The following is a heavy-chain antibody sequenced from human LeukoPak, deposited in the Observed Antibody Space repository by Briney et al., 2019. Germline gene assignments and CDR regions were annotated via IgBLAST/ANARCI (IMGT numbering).Heavy chain of an antibody. V-gene: IGHV1-69*04. D-gene: IGHD3/OR15-3a*01. CDR2: IIPIFGIA. CDR1: GGTFSSYA. J-gene: IGHJ5*02. CDR3: ARDGFLDRQNWFDP. Sequence: SVEVSCKASGGTFSSYAISWVRQAPGQGLEWMGRIIPIFGIANYAQKFQGRVTITADKSTSTAYMELSSLRSEDTAVYYCARDGFLDRQNWFDPWGQGTLVTVSS.